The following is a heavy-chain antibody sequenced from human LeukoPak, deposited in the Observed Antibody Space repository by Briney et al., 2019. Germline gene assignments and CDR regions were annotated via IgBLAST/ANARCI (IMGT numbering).Heavy chain of an antibody. D-gene: IGHD5-12*01. J-gene: IGHJ3*01. CDR2: IRYDESDI. Sequence: GGSLRLSCTASGFNFNNYGLHWVRQAPGKGLEWLTFIRYDESDIYYADSVKGRFSISRDNSRNTMSLHMYSLRGEDTAVYYCAKDLSGWLRSTSDAFDVWGQGTVVTVSS. CDR3: AKDLSGWLRSTSDAFDV. V-gene: IGHV3-30*02. CDR1: GFNFNNYG.